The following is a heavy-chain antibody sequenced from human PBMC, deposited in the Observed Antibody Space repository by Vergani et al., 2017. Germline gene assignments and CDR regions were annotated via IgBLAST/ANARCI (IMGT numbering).Heavy chain of an antibody. V-gene: IGHV4-38-2*02. CDR3: ARVGSYDSSGYPPVWFDP. CDR1: GYSISSGYF. CDR2: IDRTGRT. Sequence: QVQLQESGPGLVKPSETLSLICSVSGYSISSGYFWGWIRQSPGKGLEWLGTIDRTGRTHLSPSLKSRLTISVDTTKNQFSLRLTSATAADTAVYYCARVGSYDSSGYPPVWFDPWGQGTLVTVSS. D-gene: IGHD3-22*01. J-gene: IGHJ5*02.